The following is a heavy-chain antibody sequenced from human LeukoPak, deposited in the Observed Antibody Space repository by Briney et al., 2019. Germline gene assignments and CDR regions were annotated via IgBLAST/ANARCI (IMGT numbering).Heavy chain of an antibody. D-gene: IGHD4/OR15-4a*01. Sequence: SETLSLTCTVSGGSINNKNYYWGWIRQPPGKGLEWIGNFYYSGSTYYNPSLKSRLTISVDTSKNQFSLKLSSVTAADTAVYYCARLPTPTIFDYWGQGTLVTVSS. CDR3: ARLPTPTIFDY. CDR2: FYYSGST. V-gene: IGHV4-39*01. CDR1: GGSINNKNYY. J-gene: IGHJ4*02.